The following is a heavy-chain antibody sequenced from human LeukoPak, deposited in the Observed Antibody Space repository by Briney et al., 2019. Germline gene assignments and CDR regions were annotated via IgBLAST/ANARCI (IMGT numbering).Heavy chain of an antibody. CDR3: AKADYDTSGYQYFQH. Sequence: GGSLRLSCAASGFTFSNYAMNWVRQAPGKGLEWVSAISGSGDIAFYTDSVKGRFTISRDNSKNTLYLQMNSLRAEDTAVYYCAKADYDTSGYQYFQHWGRGTLVTVSS. D-gene: IGHD3-22*01. CDR2: ISGSGDIA. V-gene: IGHV3-23*01. J-gene: IGHJ1*01. CDR1: GFTFSNYA.